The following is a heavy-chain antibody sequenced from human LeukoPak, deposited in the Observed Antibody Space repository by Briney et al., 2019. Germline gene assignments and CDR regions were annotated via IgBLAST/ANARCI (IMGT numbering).Heavy chain of an antibody. CDR2: INPNSGGT. J-gene: IGHJ5*02. Sequence: ASVKVSCKASGYTFTIYDINWVRQATGQGLEWMGWINPNSGGTNYAQKFQGRVTMTRDTSISTAYMELSRLRSDDTAVYYCARDVGIAVAGTGYNWFDPWGQGTLVTVSS. CDR1: GYTFTIYD. D-gene: IGHD6-19*01. CDR3: ARDVGIAVAGTGYNWFDP. V-gene: IGHV1-2*02.